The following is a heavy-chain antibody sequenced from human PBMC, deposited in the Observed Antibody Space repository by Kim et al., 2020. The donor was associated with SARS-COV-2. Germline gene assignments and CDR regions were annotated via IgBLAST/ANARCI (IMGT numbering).Heavy chain of an antibody. CDR3: ARPPERFGADAFDL. Sequence: SPSFRGQVTISANKSIRTAYLQWSSLKASDTAMYYCARPPERFGADAFDLWGQGTMVTVSS. D-gene: IGHD3-10*01. V-gene: IGHV5-51*01. J-gene: IGHJ3*01.